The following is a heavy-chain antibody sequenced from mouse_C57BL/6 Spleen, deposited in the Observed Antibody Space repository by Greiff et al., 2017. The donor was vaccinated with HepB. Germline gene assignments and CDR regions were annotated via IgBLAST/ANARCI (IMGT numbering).Heavy chain of an antibody. CDR2: INPNNGGT. D-gene: IGHD1-3*01. CDR1: GYTFTDYN. V-gene: IGHV1-22*01. J-gene: IGHJ4*01. Sequence: EVQLQQSGPELVKPGASVKMSCKASGYTFTDYNMHWVKQSPGKSLEWIGYINPNNGGTSYNQKFKGKATLTVNKSSSTAYMELRSLTSEDSAVYYCASNSYAMDYWGQGTSVTVSS. CDR3: ASNSYAMDY.